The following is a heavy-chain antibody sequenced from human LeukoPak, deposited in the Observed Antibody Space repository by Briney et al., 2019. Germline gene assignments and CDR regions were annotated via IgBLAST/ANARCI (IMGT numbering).Heavy chain of an antibody. CDR1: GGSFSGYY. Sequence: SETLSLTCAVYGGSFSGYYWSWIRQPPGKGLEWIGESNHSGRTNYNPSLKSRVTISGDTSKNQFSLKLSSVTAADTAVYYCARGTRIFGYYYYSMDVWARGPRSPSP. CDR3: ARGTRIFGYYYYSMDV. CDR2: SNHSGRT. D-gene: IGHD2-15*01. V-gene: IGHV4-34*01. J-gene: IGHJ6*03.